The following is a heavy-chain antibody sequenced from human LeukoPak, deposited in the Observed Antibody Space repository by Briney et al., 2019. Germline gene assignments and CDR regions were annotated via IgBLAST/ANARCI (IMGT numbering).Heavy chain of an antibody. CDR2: IWYDGSNE. Sequence: PGGSLRLSCAASGFTFSSYGMHWVRQAPGKGLECVAVIWYDGSNEYYADSVKGRFTISRDNSKNTLYLQMNSLRAEDTAVYYCASQYSSGPFDNWGQGTLVTVSS. CDR1: GFTFSSYG. D-gene: IGHD6-19*01. CDR3: ASQYSSGPFDN. V-gene: IGHV3-33*01. J-gene: IGHJ4*02.